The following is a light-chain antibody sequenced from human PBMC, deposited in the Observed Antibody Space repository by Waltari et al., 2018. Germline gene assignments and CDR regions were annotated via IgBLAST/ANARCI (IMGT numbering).Light chain of an antibody. V-gene: IGKV3-20*01. CDR3: QQYDRSPET. CDR1: QSVTSNY. CDR2: GAS. Sequence: EIVLTQSPGTLSLSPGERATLSCRASQSVTSNYLAWYQQRPGQAPRLLIYGASNRATGIPDRFSGSGSGTDFSLTINRLEPEDLAVYYCQQYDRSPETFGQGTKLEIK. J-gene: IGKJ2*01.